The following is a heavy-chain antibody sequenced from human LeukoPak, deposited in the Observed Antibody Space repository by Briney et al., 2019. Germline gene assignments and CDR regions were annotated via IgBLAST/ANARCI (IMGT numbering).Heavy chain of an antibody. CDR3: ARDVSGSSSWVRFDY. CDR2: ISSSDTYI. D-gene: IGHD6-13*01. CDR1: GFTFSSYG. V-gene: IGHV3-21*01. Sequence: GRSLRLSCAASGFTFSSYGMHWVRQAPGKGLEWASSISSSDTYIYYADSVKGRFTISRDNARNSLYLQMNSLRAEDTAVYYCARDVSGSSSWVRFDYWGQGTLVTVSS. J-gene: IGHJ4*02.